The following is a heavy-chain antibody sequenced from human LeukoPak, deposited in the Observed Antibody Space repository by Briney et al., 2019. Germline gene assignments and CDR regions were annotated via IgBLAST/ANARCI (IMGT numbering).Heavy chain of an antibody. V-gene: IGHV3-23*01. CDR3: AKVVGYSGYDEGPDY. Sequence: GGSLRLSCAASGFTFSSYVMSWVRQAPGKGLEWVSSISNSGGSTYYADSVKGRFTISRDNSKNTLYLQMNSLRAEDTAVYYCAKVVGYSGYDEGPDYWGQGTLVTVSS. J-gene: IGHJ4*02. CDR2: ISNSGGST. CDR1: GFTFSSYV. D-gene: IGHD5-12*01.